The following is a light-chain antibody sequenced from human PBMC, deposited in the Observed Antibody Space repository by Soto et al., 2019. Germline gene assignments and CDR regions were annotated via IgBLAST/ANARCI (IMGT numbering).Light chain of an antibody. CDR3: QQYNSYPMYT. V-gene: IGKV1-5*01. J-gene: IGKJ5*01. CDR1: QSISSW. Sequence: DIEMTQSPSTLSGSVGDRVTITCRASQSISSWLAWYQQKPGKAPKLLIYDASSLESGVPSRFSGSGSGTEFTLTISSLQPDDFATYYCQQYNSYPMYTFGQGTRLEIK. CDR2: DAS.